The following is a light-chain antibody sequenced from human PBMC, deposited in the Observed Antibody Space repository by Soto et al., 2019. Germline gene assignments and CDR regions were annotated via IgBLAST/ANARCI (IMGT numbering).Light chain of an antibody. Sequence: QSVLTQPASVSGAPGQAITISCAGTSRDVSRYTYVSWYQQHPGKAPKLIIYDVYNRPSGVSTRFSGSKSGNTASLTISGLQADDYADYSCTSDTSTSTTYVVGGSTKVTVL. V-gene: IGLV2-14*01. J-gene: IGLJ1*01. CDR3: TSDTSTSTTYV. CDR2: DVY. CDR1: SRDVSRYTY.